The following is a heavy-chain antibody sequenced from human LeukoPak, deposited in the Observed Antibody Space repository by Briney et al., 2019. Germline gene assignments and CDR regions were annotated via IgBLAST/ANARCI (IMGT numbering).Heavy chain of an antibody. CDR3: TTDRGGTTLNWFDP. Sequence: GGSLRLSCAASGFTFSSYAMSWVRQAPGKGLEWVGRIKSKTDGGTTDYAAPVKGRFTISRDDSKNTLYLQMNSLKTEDTAVYYCTTDRGGTTLNWFDPWGQGTLVTVSS. J-gene: IGHJ5*02. CDR1: GFTFSSYA. CDR2: IKSKTDGGTT. V-gene: IGHV3-15*01. D-gene: IGHD4-11*01.